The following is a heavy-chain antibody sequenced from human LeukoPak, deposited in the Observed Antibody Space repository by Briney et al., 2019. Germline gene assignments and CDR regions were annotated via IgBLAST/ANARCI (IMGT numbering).Heavy chain of an antibody. CDR3: AKDLIVGAD. Sequence: GGSLRLSCAASGFTFSNYIMNWVRQAPGKGLEWVSYISGSSSTIYYADSVKGRFTISRDNAKNSLYLQMNSLRAEDTAVFYCAKDLIVGADWGQGTLVTVSS. D-gene: IGHD1-26*01. CDR2: ISGSSSTI. CDR1: GFTFSNYI. J-gene: IGHJ4*02. V-gene: IGHV3-48*01.